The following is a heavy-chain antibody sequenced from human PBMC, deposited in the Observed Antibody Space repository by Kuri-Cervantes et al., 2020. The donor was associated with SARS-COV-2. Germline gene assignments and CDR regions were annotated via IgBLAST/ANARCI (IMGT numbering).Heavy chain of an antibody. V-gene: IGHV4-61*10. D-gene: IGHD2-2*01. CDR2: IYTSGST. Sequence: SETLSLTCTVSGGSISSGSYYWSWIRQPAGKGLEWIGCIYTSGSTNYNPSLKSRVTISVDTSKNQFSLKLSSVTAADTAVYYCARVDCSSTSCYGVVGWFDPWGQGTLVTVSS. CDR3: ARVDCSSTSCYGVVGWFDP. CDR1: GGSISSGSYY. J-gene: IGHJ5*02.